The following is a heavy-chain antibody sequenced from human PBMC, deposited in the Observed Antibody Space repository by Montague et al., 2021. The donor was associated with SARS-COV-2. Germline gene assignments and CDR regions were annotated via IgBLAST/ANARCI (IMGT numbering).Heavy chain of an antibody. CDR1: GGSISSSSYY. CDR3: ARETRSDCSGGSCAPGWFDP. Sequence: SETLSLTCTVSGGSISSSSYYWGWLRQPPGKGLEWIGSIYYSGSTYYNPSLKSRVTISVDTSKNQFSLKLSSVTAADTAVYYCARETRSDCSGGSCAPGWFDPWGQGTLVTVSS. CDR2: IYYSGST. J-gene: IGHJ5*02. V-gene: IGHV4-39*07. D-gene: IGHD2-15*01.